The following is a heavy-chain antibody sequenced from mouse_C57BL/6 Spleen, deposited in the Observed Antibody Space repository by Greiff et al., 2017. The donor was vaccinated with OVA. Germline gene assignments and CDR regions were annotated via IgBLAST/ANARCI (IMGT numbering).Heavy chain of an antibody. CDR3: IRQDGSHYFDY. J-gene: IGHJ2*01. V-gene: IGHV6-6*01. Sequence: EVKLMESGGGLVQPGGSMKLSCAASGFTFSDAWMDWVRQSPEKGLEWVAEIRDKANNHATYYAESVKGRFTISRDDSKSSIYLQMYSLRVEDTGIYYCIRQDGSHYFDYWGQGTTLTVSS. D-gene: IGHD1-1*01. CDR1: GFTFSDAW. CDR2: IRDKANNHAT.